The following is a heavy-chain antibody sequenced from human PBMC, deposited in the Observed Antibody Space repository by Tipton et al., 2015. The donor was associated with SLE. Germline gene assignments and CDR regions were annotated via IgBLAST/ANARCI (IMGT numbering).Heavy chain of an antibody. V-gene: IGHV3-23*03. Sequence: SLRLSCAASGFSFRSYAMSWVRRTPNKGLEWVSVIYGGDGPTFYADSVKGRFAISRDDSKNTVYLQMNSLRGEDSAVYYCAKALSQSNYYYYMDVWGKGTTVTVSS. CDR3: AKALSQSNYYYYMDV. CDR2: IYGGDGPT. CDR1: GFSFRSYA. D-gene: IGHD2/OR15-2a*01. J-gene: IGHJ6*03.